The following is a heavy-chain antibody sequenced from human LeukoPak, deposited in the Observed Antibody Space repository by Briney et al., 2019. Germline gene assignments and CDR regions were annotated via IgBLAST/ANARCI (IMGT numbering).Heavy chain of an antibody. D-gene: IGHD3-10*01. J-gene: IGHJ4*02. CDR1: GYSISSGYY. Sequence: PSETLSLTCTVSGYSISSGYYWGWIRQPPGKGLEWIGSIYHSGSTYYNPSLKSRVTISVDTSKNQFSLKLSSVTAADTAVYYCGSYYGSGSYYIRAIFDYWGQGTLVTVSS. CDR2: IYHSGST. V-gene: IGHV4-38-2*02. CDR3: GSYYGSGSYYIRAIFDY.